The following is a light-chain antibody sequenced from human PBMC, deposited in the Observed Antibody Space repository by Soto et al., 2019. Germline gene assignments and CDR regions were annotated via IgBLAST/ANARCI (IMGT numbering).Light chain of an antibody. V-gene: IGKV3-11*01. J-gene: IGKJ2*01. CDR1: QSVGSS. CDR3: QQRSNWPRT. Sequence: EIVLTQSPATLSLSPGERATLSCRASQSVGSSLAWFQHKPGQAPRLLIYDASNRATGIPGRFSGSGSGTDFTLTISSLEPEDFAVYYCQQRSNWPRTFGQGTKLEIK. CDR2: DAS.